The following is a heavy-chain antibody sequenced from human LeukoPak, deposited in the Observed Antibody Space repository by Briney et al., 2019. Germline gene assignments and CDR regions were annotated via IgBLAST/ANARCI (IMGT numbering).Heavy chain of an antibody. CDR3: AKDSLRERIVGSTTRGVNDY. CDR1: GFTFSSYG. V-gene: IGHV3-30*02. J-gene: IGHJ4*02. CDR2: IRYDGSNK. D-gene: IGHD1-26*01. Sequence: GGSLRLSCAASGFTFSSYGMHWVRQAPGKGLEWVAFIRYDGSNKYYADSVKGRFTISRDNSKNTLYLQMNSLRGEDTAVYYCAKDSLRERIVGSTTRGVNDYWGQGTLVTVSS.